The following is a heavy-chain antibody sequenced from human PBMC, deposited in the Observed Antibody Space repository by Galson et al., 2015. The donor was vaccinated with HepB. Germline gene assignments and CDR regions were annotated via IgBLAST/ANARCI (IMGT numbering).Heavy chain of an antibody. Sequence: SLRLSCAASGFTFSNYAMSWIRQAPGKGLEWVSVISGSGGDTYYADSVKGRFTISRDNSKNTLYLQMNSLRAEDTAVYYCAKGLSSNCYTGIDYWGQGTLVTVSS. CDR1: GFTFSNYA. CDR3: AKGLSSNCYTGIDY. CDR2: ISGSGGDT. D-gene: IGHD2-2*02. V-gene: IGHV3-23*01. J-gene: IGHJ4*02.